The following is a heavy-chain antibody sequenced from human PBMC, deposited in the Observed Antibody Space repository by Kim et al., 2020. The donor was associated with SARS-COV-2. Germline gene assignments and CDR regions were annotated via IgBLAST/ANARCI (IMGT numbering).Heavy chain of an antibody. Sequence: GGSLRLSCAASGFTFSSYDMHWVRQATGKGLEWVSAIGTAGDTYYPGSVKGRFTISRENAKNSLYLQMNSLRAGDTAVYYCARDRGTTGFDYWCQGTLVTVSS. V-gene: IGHV3-13*01. J-gene: IGHJ4*02. CDR3: ARDRGTTGFDY. CDR1: GFTFSSYD. CDR2: IGTAGDT. D-gene: IGHD1-1*01.